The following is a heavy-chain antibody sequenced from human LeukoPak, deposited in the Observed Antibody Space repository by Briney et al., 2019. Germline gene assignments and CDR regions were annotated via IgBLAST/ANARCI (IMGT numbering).Heavy chain of an antibody. D-gene: IGHD5-18*01. Sequence: GSLRLSCAASGFTFSNYAMSWARQAPGKGLEWVSAISGSGGSTYYADSVKGRFTISRDNSKNTLYLQMNSLRAEDTAVYYCTKGTIWLPFDYWGQGTLVTVSS. CDR3: TKGTIWLPFDY. CDR1: GFTFSNYA. CDR2: ISGSGGST. J-gene: IGHJ4*02. V-gene: IGHV3-23*01.